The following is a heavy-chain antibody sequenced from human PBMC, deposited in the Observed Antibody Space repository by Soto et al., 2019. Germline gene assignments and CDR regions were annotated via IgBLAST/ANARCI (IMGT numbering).Heavy chain of an antibody. Sequence: QVQLQESGPGLVKPSQTLSLTCTVSGGSISTVNYWWSWPRQSPDMGLEWTGQIYDDGDPYNDASLESRVTMSVDTSKNQLSLTLSSVSAADTAVYYCARGPSGDKVDSWGQGTLVTVSS. V-gene: IGHV4-30-4*01. CDR3: ARGPSGDKVDS. CDR1: GGSISTVNYW. D-gene: IGHD7-27*01. J-gene: IGHJ4*02. CDR2: IYDDGDP.